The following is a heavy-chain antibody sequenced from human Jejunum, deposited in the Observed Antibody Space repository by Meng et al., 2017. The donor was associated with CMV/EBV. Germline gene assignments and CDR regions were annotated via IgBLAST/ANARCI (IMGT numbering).Heavy chain of an antibody. J-gene: IGHJ4*02. CDR3: AADAGHGDPLEY. Sequence: QVQLQESGPGLVNPSETLSLTCTVSTNSFTTSFWNWIRQPAGKGLEWIGRVYSSGSTSSHPSLRSRVLLSVDRSKNQFSLKLTSVTAADTAVYYCAADAGHGDPLEYWGQGTLVTVSS. D-gene: IGHD4-17*01. V-gene: IGHV4-4*07. CDR2: VYSSGST. CDR1: TNSFTTSF.